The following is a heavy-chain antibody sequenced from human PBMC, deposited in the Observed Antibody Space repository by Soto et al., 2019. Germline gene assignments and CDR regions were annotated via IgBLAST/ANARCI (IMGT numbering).Heavy chain of an antibody. CDR3: QKVAVVQAAPLADSSSALEIP. CDR1: GYTFTSYG. J-gene: IGHJ4*02. V-gene: IGHV1-18*01. D-gene: IGHD6-13*01. Sequence: QVQLVQSGAEVKKPGASVKVSCKASGYTFTSYGISWVRQAPGQGLEWMGWISAYNGNTNYAPKRQGRVTMTTDTATTTAHMEVRSLSSQDPGVYYCQKVAVVQAAPLADSSSALEIPWGQGTLETV. CDR2: ISAYNGNT.